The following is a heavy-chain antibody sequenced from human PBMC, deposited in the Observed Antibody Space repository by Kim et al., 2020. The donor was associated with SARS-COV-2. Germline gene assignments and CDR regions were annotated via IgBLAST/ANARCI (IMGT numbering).Heavy chain of an antibody. D-gene: IGHD6-13*01. CDR1: GGSFSGYY. V-gene: IGHV4-34*01. J-gene: IGHJ4*02. CDR3: ARGASHWYDY. CDR2: INHSGST. Sequence: SETLSLTCAVYGGSFSGYYWSWIRQPPGKGLEWIGEINHSGSTNYNPSLKSRVTISVDTSKNQFSLKLSSVTAADTAVYYCARGASHWYDYWGQRTLVTVSS.